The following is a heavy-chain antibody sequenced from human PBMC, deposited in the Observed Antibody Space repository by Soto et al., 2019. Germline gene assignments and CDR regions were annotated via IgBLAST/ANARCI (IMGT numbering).Heavy chain of an antibody. CDR2: IYPGDSDT. CDR1: GYNFTNYW. CDR3: AGGGVRGVVTRTRDYYGMDV. V-gene: IGHV5-51*01. Sequence: EVQLVQSGAEVKKPGESLKISCKGSGYNFTNYWIGWVRKMPGKGLESMGIIYPGDSDTRYSPSFQGQVTISADKSISTAYLQWSSLKASDTAMYYCAGGGVRGVVTRTRDYYGMDVWGQGTTVTVSS. J-gene: IGHJ6*02. D-gene: IGHD3-10*01.